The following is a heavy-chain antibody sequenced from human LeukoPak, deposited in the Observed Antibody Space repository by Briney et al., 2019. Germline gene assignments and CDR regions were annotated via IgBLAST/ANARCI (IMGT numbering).Heavy chain of an antibody. CDR1: GFTFRSYW. CDR2: INSDGGST. CDR3: GRINHNGDY. D-gene: IGHD2-8*01. Sequence: PGGSLRLSCAASGFTFRSYWMHGVGQAPGKGRGGVSRINSDGGSTSYADSVKGRFTISRDNAKNTLYLQMNSLSAEDTAVYFCGRINHNGDYWGRGTLVTVSS. J-gene: IGHJ4*02. V-gene: IGHV3-74*01.